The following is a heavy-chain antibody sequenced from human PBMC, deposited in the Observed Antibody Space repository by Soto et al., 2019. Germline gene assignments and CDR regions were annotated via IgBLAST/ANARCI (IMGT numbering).Heavy chain of an antibody. CDR1: GFTFSSYW. D-gene: IGHD3-3*01. J-gene: IGHJ4*02. CDR3: ATYYDFWSGFDGY. Sequence: EVQLVESGGGLVQPGGSLRLSCAASGFTFSSYWMSWVRQAPGKGLGWVANIKQDGSEKYYVDSVKGRFTISRDNAKNSLYLQMNSLRAEDTAVYYCATYYDFWSGFDGYWGQGTLVTVSS. CDR2: IKQDGSEK. V-gene: IGHV3-7*01.